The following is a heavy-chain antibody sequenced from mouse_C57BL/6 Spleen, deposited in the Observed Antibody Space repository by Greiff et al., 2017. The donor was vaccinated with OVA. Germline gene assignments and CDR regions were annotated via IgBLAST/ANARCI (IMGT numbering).Heavy chain of an antibody. D-gene: IGHD1-1*01. V-gene: IGHV1-18*01. CDR2: INPNNGGT. J-gene: IGHJ4*01. Sequence: EVQLQQSGPELVKPGASVKIPCKASGYTFTDYNMDWVKQSHGKSLEWIGDINPNNGGTIYNQKFKGKATLTVDKSSSTAYMELRSLTSEDTAVYYCARWTVVGYYYAMDYWGQGTSVTVSS. CDR3: ARWTVVGYYYAMDY. CDR1: GYTFTDYN.